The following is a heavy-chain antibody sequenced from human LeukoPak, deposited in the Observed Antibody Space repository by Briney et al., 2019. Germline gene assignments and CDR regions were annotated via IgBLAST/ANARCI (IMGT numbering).Heavy chain of an antibody. V-gene: IGHV4-34*01. CDR1: GGSFSGYY. CDR2: INHSGST. Sequence: SETLSLTCAVYGGSFSGYYWSWIRQPPGKGLEWIGEINHSGSTNYNPSLKSRVTISVDTSKNQFSLKLSSVTAADTAVYYCPRGLRITIFGVAITGNNWFDPWGQGTLVTVSS. D-gene: IGHD3-3*01. CDR3: PRGLRITIFGVAITGNNWFDP. J-gene: IGHJ5*02.